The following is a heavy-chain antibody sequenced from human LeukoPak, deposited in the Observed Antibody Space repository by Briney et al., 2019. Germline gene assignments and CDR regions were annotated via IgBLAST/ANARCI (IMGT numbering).Heavy chain of an antibody. CDR3: ASYGDRCFDY. Sequence: PSETLSLTCTVSGXSINSGGYYWSWIRQHPGKGLEWIGYIYYSGSTYYNPSLRSRVSISVDTSKNQFSLKLSSVTAADTAVYYCASYGDRCFDYWGQGTLVTVSS. J-gene: IGHJ4*02. V-gene: IGHV4-31*03. CDR2: IYYSGST. CDR1: GXSINSGGYY. D-gene: IGHD4-17*01.